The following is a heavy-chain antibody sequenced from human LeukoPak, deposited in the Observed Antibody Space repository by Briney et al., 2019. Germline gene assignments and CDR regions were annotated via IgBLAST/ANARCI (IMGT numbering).Heavy chain of an antibody. Sequence: ASVKVSCKTSGYTFTTYAIHWVRQAPGQRLEWMGLINADDGNTRYSQRFQGRVTITRDTSANTAYMELSSLRSEDTAVYYCASVYKHGMDVWGQGTTVIVSS. J-gene: IGHJ6*02. V-gene: IGHV1-3*01. D-gene: IGHD5-24*01. CDR3: ASVYKHGMDV. CDR2: INADDGNT. CDR1: GYTFTTYA.